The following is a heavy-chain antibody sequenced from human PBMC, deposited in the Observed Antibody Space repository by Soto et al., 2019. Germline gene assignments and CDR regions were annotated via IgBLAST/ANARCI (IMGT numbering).Heavy chain of an antibody. Sequence: SETLSLTCTVSGGSISSYYWSWIRQPPGKGLEWIGYIYYSGSTNYNPSLKSRVTISVDTSKNQFSLKLSSVTAADTAVYYCARAPWRIVVVPAAMPRGRYYYMDVWGKGTTVTVSS. V-gene: IGHV4-59*01. D-gene: IGHD2-2*01. J-gene: IGHJ6*03. CDR3: ARAPWRIVVVPAAMPRGRYYYMDV. CDR2: IYYSGST. CDR1: GGSISSYY.